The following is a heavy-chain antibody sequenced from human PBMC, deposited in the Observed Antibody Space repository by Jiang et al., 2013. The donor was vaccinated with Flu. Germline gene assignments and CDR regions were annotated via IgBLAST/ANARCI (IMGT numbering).Heavy chain of an antibody. CDR3: ARKSGYYDSSGYYPY. Sequence: WVRQAPGQGLEWMGWISAYNGNTNYAQKLQGRVTMTTDTSTSTAYMELRSLRSDDTAVYYCARKSGYYDSSGYYPYWGQGTLVTVSS. D-gene: IGHD3-22*01. J-gene: IGHJ4*02. CDR2: ISAYNGNT. V-gene: IGHV1-18*01.